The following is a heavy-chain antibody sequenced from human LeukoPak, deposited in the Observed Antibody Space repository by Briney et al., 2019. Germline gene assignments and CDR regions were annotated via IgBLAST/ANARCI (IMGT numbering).Heavy chain of an antibody. D-gene: IGHD2-15*01. CDR2: ISGSSSYI. CDR1: GFTFSSYS. Sequence: PGGSLRLSCAASGFTFSSYSMNWVRQAPGKGLEWVSSISGSSSYIYYADSVKGRFTISRDNAKNSLYLQMNSLRAEDTAVYYCARDVSGLYYFDYWGQGTLVTVSS. V-gene: IGHV3-21*01. CDR3: ARDVSGLYYFDY. J-gene: IGHJ4*02.